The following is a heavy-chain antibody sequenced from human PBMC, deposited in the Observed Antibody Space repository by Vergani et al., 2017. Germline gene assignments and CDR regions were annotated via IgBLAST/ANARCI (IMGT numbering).Heavy chain of an antibody. CDR3: AKYLRDSTDGLPDS. V-gene: IGHV3-30*02. CDR2: IGKDGINT. CDR1: EFTFSNFG. D-gene: IGHD2-21*02. J-gene: IGHJ4*02. Sequence: QVQLVESAGGVVQPGGSLRLPCAASEFTFSNFGLPWIRRAPGKGLEWLADIGKDGINTRYRDAVKGRFTVSRDNSKDILYLQMDSLRREDTALYYCAKYLRDSTDGLPDSWGPGTLVIVSS.